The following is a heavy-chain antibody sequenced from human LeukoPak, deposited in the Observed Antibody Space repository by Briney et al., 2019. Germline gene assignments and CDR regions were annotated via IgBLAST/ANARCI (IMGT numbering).Heavy chain of an antibody. CDR3: ARDPSWEPPRRPVDY. D-gene: IGHD1-26*01. V-gene: IGHV3-21*01. J-gene: IGHJ4*02. Sequence: PGGSLRLSCAVSGFTFSSYSMNWVRQAPGKGLEWVSSISSSSVNIYYADSVKGRFTISRDNAKNSLYLQMNSLRAEDTAVYYCARDPSWEPPRRPVDYWGQGTLVTVSS. CDR2: ISSSSVNI. CDR1: GFTFSSYS.